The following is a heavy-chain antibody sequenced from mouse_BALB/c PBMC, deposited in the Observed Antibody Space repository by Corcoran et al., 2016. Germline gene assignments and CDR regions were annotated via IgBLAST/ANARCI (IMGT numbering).Heavy chain of an antibody. CDR2: ISYDGSN. CDR1: GYTVTSGCC. Sequence: DLQLPDSGLGLLGPSQSLSLTCSVTGYTVTSGCCCNCIRQFPGNKLDWMRYISYDGSNNYNPSLKNRLSLSRDTSKNQIILKLNSMTTEDTATDYCARVGDYELYAVDYWGQGTSVTVSS. J-gene: IGHJ4*01. CDR3: ARVGDYELYAVDY. V-gene: IGHV3-6*02. D-gene: IGHD2-4*01.